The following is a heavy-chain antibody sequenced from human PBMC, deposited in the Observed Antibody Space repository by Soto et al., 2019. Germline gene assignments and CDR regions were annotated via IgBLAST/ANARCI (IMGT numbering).Heavy chain of an antibody. J-gene: IGHJ5*02. V-gene: IGHV4-30-2*01. CDR2: IYHSGST. CDR3: ARYSRLMTTVTTRQDNWFDP. Sequence: QLQLQESGSGLVKPSQTLSLTCAVSGGSISSGGYSWSWIRQPPGKGLEWIGYIYHSGSTYYNPSHKSRVTISVDRSKNQVSLKLSSVTAADTAVYYCARYSRLMTTVTTRQDNWFDPWGQGTLVTVSS. D-gene: IGHD4-17*01. CDR1: GGSISSGGYS.